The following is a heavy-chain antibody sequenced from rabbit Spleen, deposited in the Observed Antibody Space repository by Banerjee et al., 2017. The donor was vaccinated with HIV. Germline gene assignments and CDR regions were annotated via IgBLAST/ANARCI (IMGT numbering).Heavy chain of an antibody. CDR2: IYAGSSGNT. Sequence: QSLEESGGDLVKPGASLTLTCTASGFSFSSTYYMCWVRQPPGKGLEWIGCIYAGSSGNTYYASWAKGRFTISKTSSTTVTLQMTSVTAADTATYFCAREVLYAAYAGFGDATMYYFDLWGPGTLVTVS. V-gene: IGHV1S40*01. CDR3: AREVLYAAYAGFGDATMYYFDL. J-gene: IGHJ4*01. CDR1: GFSFSSTYY. D-gene: IGHD6-1*01.